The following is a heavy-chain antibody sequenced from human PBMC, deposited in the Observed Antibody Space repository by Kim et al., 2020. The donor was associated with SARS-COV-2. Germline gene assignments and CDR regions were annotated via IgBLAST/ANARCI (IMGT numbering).Heavy chain of an antibody. V-gene: IGHV3-30*02. CDR3: ANDRDYSGPVYYYHGMDV. D-gene: IGHD4-4*01. J-gene: IGHJ6*02. Sequence: VKGRFTISKDNAKNTVYLQMNSLRAEDTAVYFCANDRDYSGPVYYYHGMDVWGQGTTVTVSS.